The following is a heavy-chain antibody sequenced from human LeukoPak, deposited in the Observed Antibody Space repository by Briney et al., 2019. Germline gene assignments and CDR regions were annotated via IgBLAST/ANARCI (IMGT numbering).Heavy chain of an antibody. J-gene: IGHJ5*02. CDR2: IYYSGST. V-gene: IGHV4-59*12. D-gene: IGHD5-18*01. Sequence: SETLSLTCTVSGGSISSYYWSWIRQPPGKGLEWIGYIYYSGSTNYNPSLKSRVTISVDTSKNQFSLKLSSVTAADTAVYYCARLTDTAMVRWDWFDPWGQGTLVTVSS. CDR1: GGSISSYY. CDR3: ARLTDTAMVRWDWFDP.